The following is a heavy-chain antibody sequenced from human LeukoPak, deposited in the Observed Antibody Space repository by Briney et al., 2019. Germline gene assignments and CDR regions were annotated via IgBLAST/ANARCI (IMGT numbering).Heavy chain of an antibody. V-gene: IGHV3-21*01. D-gene: IGHD6-13*01. CDR3: AREQQLGSSFDY. CDR2: ISSSSNYI. Sequence: PGGSLRLSCAASGFIFSSYTMSWVRQAPGEGLEWVSSISSSSNYIYYADSVKGRFTISRDNAENSLYLQMNSLRAEDTAVYYCAREQQLGSSFDYWGQGTLVTVSS. J-gene: IGHJ4*02. CDR1: GFIFSSYT.